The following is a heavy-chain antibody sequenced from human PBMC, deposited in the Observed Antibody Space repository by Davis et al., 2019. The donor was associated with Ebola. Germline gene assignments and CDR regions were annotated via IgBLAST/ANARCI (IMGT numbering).Heavy chain of an antibody. CDR3: ARQWLDGYGMDV. J-gene: IGHJ6*02. CDR1: GFTFSSYA. CDR2: ISYDGSNK. V-gene: IGHV3-30-3*01. Sequence: PGGSLRLSCAASGFTFSSYAMHWVRQAPGKGLEWVAVISYDGSNKYYADSVKGRFTISRDNSKNTLYLQMNSLRAGDTAVYYCARQWLDGYGMDVWGQGTTVTVSS. D-gene: IGHD6-19*01.